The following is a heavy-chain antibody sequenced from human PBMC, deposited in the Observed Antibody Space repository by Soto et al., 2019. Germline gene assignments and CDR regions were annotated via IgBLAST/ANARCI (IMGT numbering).Heavy chain of an antibody. J-gene: IGHJ6*02. V-gene: IGHV3-30-3*01. CDR3: ARGDGYNFDYYYGMDV. Sequence: GGSLRLSCAASGFTFSSYAMHWVRQAPGKGLEWVAVISYDGSNKYYADSVKGRFTISRDNSKNTLYLQMNSLRAEDTAVYYCARGDGYNFDYYYGMDVRGQGTTVTVSS. CDR1: GFTFSSYA. CDR2: ISYDGSNK. D-gene: IGHD5-12*01.